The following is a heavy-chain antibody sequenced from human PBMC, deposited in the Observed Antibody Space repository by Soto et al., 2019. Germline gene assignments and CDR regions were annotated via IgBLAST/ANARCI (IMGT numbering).Heavy chain of an antibody. Sequence: QVQLQESGPGLVKPSQTLSLTCTVSGGSISNSGHYWSWVRQRPGKGLEWVGYIHDSGNADYNPIFKSRTCISVDSSKNQVALKLNSVTAAATAKYFCAIDQFSYGDNVCFYAWGQGILVTVS. CDR2: IHDSGNA. CDR3: AIDQFSYGDNVCFYA. D-gene: IGHD4-17*01. V-gene: IGHV4-31*03. CDR1: GGSISNSGHY. J-gene: IGHJ5*02.